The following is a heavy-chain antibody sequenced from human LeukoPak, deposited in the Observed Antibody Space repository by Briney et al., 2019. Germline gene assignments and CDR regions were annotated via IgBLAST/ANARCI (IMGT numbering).Heavy chain of an antibody. D-gene: IGHD2-2*02. J-gene: IGHJ4*02. V-gene: IGHV3-7*01. Sequence: PGGSLRLSCAGSGFTFSDYWIDWVRQAPGKGLEWVANINQDGSRNTYLESVMGRFTISRDNAKNSLFLQMNSLGVEDTAVYYCARDRGPCRSTTCYTGREAVGYWGQGTLVTVSS. CDR2: INQDGSRN. CDR1: GFTFSDYW. CDR3: ARDRGPCRSTTCYTGREAVGY.